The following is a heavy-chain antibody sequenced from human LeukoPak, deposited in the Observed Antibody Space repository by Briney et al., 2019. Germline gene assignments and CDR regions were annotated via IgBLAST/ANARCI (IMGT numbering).Heavy chain of an antibody. CDR1: GNTLTELS. CDR3: ARPMSIAARRYAFDI. Sequence: GASVKVSCKVSGNTLTELSMHWVRQAPGKGLEWMGRFDPEDGETIYAQKFQGRVAMTEDTSTDTAYMELSRLRSDDTAVYYCARPMSIAARRYAFDIWGQGTMVTVSS. V-gene: IGHV1-24*01. CDR2: FDPEDGET. D-gene: IGHD6-6*01. J-gene: IGHJ3*02.